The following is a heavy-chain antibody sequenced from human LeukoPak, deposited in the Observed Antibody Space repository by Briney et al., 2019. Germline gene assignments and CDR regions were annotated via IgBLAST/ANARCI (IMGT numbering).Heavy chain of an antibody. V-gene: IGHV3-7*01. J-gene: IGHJ4*02. D-gene: IGHD3-3*01. CDR2: IKQDGSEK. CDR1: GFSFSTYW. Sequence: GGSLRLSCAASGFSFSTYWMNWVRQAPGRGLEWVANIKQDGSEKYYVDSVKGRFTISRDNAKNSLYLQLNSLRAEDTAVYYCARRARSGFFDNWGQGTLVTVSS. CDR3: ARRARSGFFDN.